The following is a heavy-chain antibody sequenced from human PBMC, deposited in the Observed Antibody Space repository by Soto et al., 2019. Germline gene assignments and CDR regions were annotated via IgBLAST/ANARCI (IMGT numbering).Heavy chain of an antibody. Sequence: GASVKVSCKASGYTFTGYYMHWLRQAPGQGLEWMGWINPNSGGTNYAQKFQGRVTMTRDTSISTAYMGLSRLRSDDTAVYYCAREWGYSSSWYGEDYYYYYGMDVWGQGTTVTVSS. D-gene: IGHD6-13*01. CDR1: GYTFTGYY. CDR2: INPNSGGT. J-gene: IGHJ6*02. CDR3: AREWGYSSSWYGEDYYYYYGMDV. V-gene: IGHV1-2*02.